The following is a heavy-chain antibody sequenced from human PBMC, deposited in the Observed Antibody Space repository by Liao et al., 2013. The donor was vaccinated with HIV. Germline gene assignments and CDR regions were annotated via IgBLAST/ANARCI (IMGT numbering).Heavy chain of an antibody. Sequence: QVRLQESGPGLVKPSQTLSLTCTVSGGSINSSDNFWSWIRQSPGKGLEWIGYIYHSGSTYYDPSLRSRVTMSVDTSKNQFSLNLNSVTAADTAVYFCARSIAIFGLVSDFWGQGTLVSVSS. V-gene: IGHV4-30-4*08. CDR3: ARSIAIFGLVSDF. CDR2: IYHSGST. J-gene: IGHJ4*02. CDR1: GGSINSSDNF. D-gene: IGHD3/OR15-3a*01.